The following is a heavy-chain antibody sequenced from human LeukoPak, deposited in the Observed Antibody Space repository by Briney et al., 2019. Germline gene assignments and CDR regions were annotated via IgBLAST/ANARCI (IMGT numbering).Heavy chain of an antibody. D-gene: IGHD3-22*01. CDR3: ARGPVRYDSSGYYVTGGPDY. J-gene: IGHJ4*02. CDR2: IYYSGST. V-gene: IGHV4-30-4*01. Sequence: SETLSLTCAVSGGSISSNNWWGWVRQPPGKGLEWIGYIYYSGSTYYNPSLKSRVTISVDTSKNQFSLKLSSVTAADTAVYYCARGPVRYDSSGYYVTGGPDYWGQGTLVTVSS. CDR1: GGSISSNNW.